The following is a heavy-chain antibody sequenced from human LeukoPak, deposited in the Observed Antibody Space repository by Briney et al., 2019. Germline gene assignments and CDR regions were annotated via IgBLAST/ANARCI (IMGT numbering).Heavy chain of an antibody. J-gene: IGHJ4*02. CDR1: GGSISSGGYS. D-gene: IGHD6-19*01. V-gene: IGHV4-30-2*01. CDR3: ASYKQWLVHYYFDY. Sequence: SETLSLTCAVSGGSISSGGYSWSWIRQPPGKGLEWIGYIYHSGSTNYNPSLKSRVTISVDTSKNQFSLKLSSVTAADTAVYYCASYKQWLVHYYFDYWGQGTLVTVSS. CDR2: IYHSGST.